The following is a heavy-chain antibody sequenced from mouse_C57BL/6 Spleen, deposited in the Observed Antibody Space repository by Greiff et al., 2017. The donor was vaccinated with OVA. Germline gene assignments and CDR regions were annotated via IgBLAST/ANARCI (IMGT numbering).Heavy chain of an antibody. V-gene: IGHV2-9*01. CDR1: GFSLTSYG. CDR3: AKRSSGTPYAMDY. D-gene: IGHD3-1*01. J-gene: IGHJ4*01. CDR2: IWGGGST. Sequence: QVQLKQSGPGLVQPSQSLSITCTVSGFSLTSYGVHWVRQSPGKGLEWLGVIWGGGSTNYNSALMSRLSISKDNSKSQVFLKMNSLQTDDTAMYYCAKRSSGTPYAMDYWGQGTSVTVSS.